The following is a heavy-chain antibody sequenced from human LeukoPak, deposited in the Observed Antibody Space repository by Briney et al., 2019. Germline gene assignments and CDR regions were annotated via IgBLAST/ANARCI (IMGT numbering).Heavy chain of an antibody. V-gene: IGHV3-23*01. Sequence: GGSLRLSCAASGFTFSSYGMSWVRQAPGKGLEWVSAISGSGGSTYFADSVKGRFTISRDNSKNTLYLQMNSLRAEDTAVYYCAKRRGLELLYYYYMDVWGKGTTVTVSS. CDR1: GFTFSSYG. J-gene: IGHJ6*03. CDR2: ISGSGGST. CDR3: AKRRGLELLYYYYMDV. D-gene: IGHD1-7*01.